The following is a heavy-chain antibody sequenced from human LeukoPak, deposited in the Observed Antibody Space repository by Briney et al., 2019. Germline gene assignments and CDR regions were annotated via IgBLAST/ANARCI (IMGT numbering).Heavy chain of an antibody. Sequence: PGGSLRLSCAASGFTFSNAWMSWVRQAPGKGLEWVGRIKSKTDGGTTDYAAPVKGRFTISRDDSKNTLYLQMNSLKTEDTAVYYCTTATWGYYYDSSGYGFGYWGQGTLVTVSS. V-gene: IGHV3-15*01. J-gene: IGHJ4*02. CDR1: GFTFSNAW. CDR2: IKSKTDGGTT. D-gene: IGHD3-22*01. CDR3: TTATWGYYYDSSGYGFGY.